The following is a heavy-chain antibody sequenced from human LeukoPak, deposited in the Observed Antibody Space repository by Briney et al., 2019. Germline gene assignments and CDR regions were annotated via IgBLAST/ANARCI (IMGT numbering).Heavy chain of an antibody. CDR3: AKFSDDSSGYHPVSFDY. D-gene: IGHD3-22*01. CDR2: ISYDGSNK. J-gene: IGHJ4*02. CDR1: GFTFSSYA. Sequence: GGSLRLSCAASGFTFSSYAMHWVRQAPGKGLEWVAVISYDGSNKYYADSVKGRFTISRDNSKNTLYLQMNSLRAEDTAVYYCAKFSDDSSGYHPVSFDYWGQGTLVTVSS. V-gene: IGHV3-30-3*02.